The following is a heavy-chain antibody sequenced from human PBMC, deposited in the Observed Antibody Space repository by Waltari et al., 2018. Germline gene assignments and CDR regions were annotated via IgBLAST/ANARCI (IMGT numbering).Heavy chain of an antibody. J-gene: IGHJ6*02. CDR2: IYYSGST. CDR1: GGSISSYY. CDR3: ARQRGLQSVSYYYYGMDV. V-gene: IGHV4-59*01. Sequence: QVQLQESGPGLVKPSETLSLTCTVSGGSISSYYWSWIRQPPGKGLEWSGYIYYSGSTNSNPSRKSRATISVDTSKNQFALKLSSVTAADTAGYYFARQRGLQSVSYYYYGMDVWGQGTTVTVSS. D-gene: IGHD4-4*01.